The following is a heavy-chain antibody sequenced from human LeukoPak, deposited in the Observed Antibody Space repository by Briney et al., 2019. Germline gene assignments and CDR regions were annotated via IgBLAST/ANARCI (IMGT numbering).Heavy chain of an antibody. J-gene: IGHJ4*02. D-gene: IGHD3-10*01. CDR2: ISSSSSYI. CDR1: GFTFGGYS. V-gene: IGHV3-21*01. CDR3: ARVKPGGFGNFDY. Sequence: PGGSLRLSCAASGFTFGGYSMNWVRQAPGKGLEWVSSISSSSSYIYYANSVKGRFTISRDNAKNSLYLQMNSLRAEDTAVYYCARVKPGGFGNFDYWGQGTLVTVSS.